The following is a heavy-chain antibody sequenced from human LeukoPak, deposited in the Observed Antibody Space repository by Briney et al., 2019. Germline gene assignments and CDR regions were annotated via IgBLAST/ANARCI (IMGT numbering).Heavy chain of an antibody. Sequence: SETLSLTCTVSGGSISSSSYYWGWIRQPPGKGLEWIGSIYYSGSTYYNPSLKSRVTISVDTSKNQFSLKLSSVTAADTAVYYCARTYYDYVWGSYRWTAFDIWGQGTMVTVSS. CDR2: IYYSGST. CDR3: ARTYYDYVWGSYRWTAFDI. CDR1: GGSISSSSYY. V-gene: IGHV4-39*01. D-gene: IGHD3-16*02. J-gene: IGHJ3*02.